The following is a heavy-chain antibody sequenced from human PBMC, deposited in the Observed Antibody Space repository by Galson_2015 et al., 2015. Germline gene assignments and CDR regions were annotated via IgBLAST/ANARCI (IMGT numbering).Heavy chain of an antibody. CDR3: ARGGITGTTYDY. J-gene: IGHJ4*02. V-gene: IGHV4-59*01. CDR2: IYYSGST. CDR1: CGSISSSY. Sequence: SETLSLTCTVSCGSISSSYWSWIRQPPGKGLEWIGYIYYSGSTNYNPSLKSRVTISVDTSKNQFSLKLSSVTAADTAVYYCARGGITGTTYDYWGQGTLVTVSS. D-gene: IGHD1-7*01.